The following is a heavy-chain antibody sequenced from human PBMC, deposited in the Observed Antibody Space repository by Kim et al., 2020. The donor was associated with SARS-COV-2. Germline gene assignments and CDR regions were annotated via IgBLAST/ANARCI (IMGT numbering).Heavy chain of an antibody. J-gene: IGHJ4*02. D-gene: IGHD1-26*01. Sequence: ASVKVSFKASGYTFTSYAMHWVRQAPGQRLEWMGWINAGNGNTKYSQKFQGRVTITRDTSASTAYMELSSLRSEDTAVYYCARDRSVVVGGGLYWGQGTLVTVSS. CDR1: GYTFTSYA. CDR2: INAGNGNT. CDR3: ARDRSVVVGGGLY. V-gene: IGHV1-3*01.